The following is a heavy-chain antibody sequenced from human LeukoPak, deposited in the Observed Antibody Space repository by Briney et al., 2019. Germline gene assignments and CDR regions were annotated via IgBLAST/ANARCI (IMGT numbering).Heavy chain of an antibody. J-gene: IGHJ4*02. CDR3: TVETGGDYPHFDY. CDR2: ISSSSSYI. CDR1: GFTFSSYN. D-gene: IGHD4-17*01. V-gene: IGHV3-21*01. Sequence: GVSLRLFCAASGFTFSSYNMNWVRQAPGKGLEWVSSISSSSSYIYYADSVKGRFTISRDNAKNSLYLQMNSLRAEDTAVYSCTVETGGDYPHFDYWGQGTLVTVSS.